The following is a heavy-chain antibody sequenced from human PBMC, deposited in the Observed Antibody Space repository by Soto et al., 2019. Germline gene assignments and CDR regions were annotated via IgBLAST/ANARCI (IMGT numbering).Heavy chain of an antibody. J-gene: IGHJ5*02. CDR1: GGSISSYY. CDR3: ARTPDNWFDP. Sequence: SETLSLSCTVSGGSISSYYWSWIRQPPGKGLEWIGYIYYSGSTNYNPSLKSRVTISVDTSKNQFSLKLSSVTAADTAVYYCARTPDNWFDPWGQRTLVTGSS. CDR2: IYYSGST. V-gene: IGHV4-59*08.